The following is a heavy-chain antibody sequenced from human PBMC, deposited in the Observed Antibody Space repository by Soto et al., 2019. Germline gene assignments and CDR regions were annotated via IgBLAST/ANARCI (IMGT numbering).Heavy chain of an antibody. CDR3: ARQATGYYYGWFDP. J-gene: IGHJ5*02. Sequence: QLLLQESGPGLVKPSETLSLTCTVSGGAILDSTYYWAWIRQPPGKGLEWIGTIFYSGGTFYTPSLKSRVTMSVDTSKHQFSLKLTSVTAADTAVYFCARQATGYYYGWFDPWGQGTLVTVSS. D-gene: IGHD3-22*01. V-gene: IGHV4-39*01. CDR1: GGAILDSTYY. CDR2: IFYSGGT.